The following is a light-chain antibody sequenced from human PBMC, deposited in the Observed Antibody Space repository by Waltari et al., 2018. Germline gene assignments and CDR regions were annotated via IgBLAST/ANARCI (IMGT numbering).Light chain of an antibody. J-gene: IGKJ4*01. CDR1: QTISNF. Sequence: EIVLTQSPPTLSLSPGERVTLSCRASQTISNFLGWYQQRPGRSPRLLISDASTRAPGVPTRFSGSGSGTDFTLTISNLEPEDVAVYYCQQRGSWPLTFGGGTRVDI. CDR3: QQRGSWPLT. V-gene: IGKV3-11*01. CDR2: DAS.